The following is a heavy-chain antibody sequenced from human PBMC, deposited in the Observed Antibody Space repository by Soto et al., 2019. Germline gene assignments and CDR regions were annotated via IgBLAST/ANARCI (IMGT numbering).Heavy chain of an antibody. Sequence: QVQLVQSGAEVKKPGASVKVSCKASGYTFTSYGISWVRQAPGQGLEWMGWISAYNGNTNYAQKLQGRVTMTTDTSTSTAYMELRSLRSDDTAVYYCARAVAGTTSDVRYHYYGMDVWGQGTTVTVSS. CDR2: ISAYNGNT. CDR3: ARAVAGTTSDVRYHYYGMDV. V-gene: IGHV1-18*04. J-gene: IGHJ6*02. D-gene: IGHD6-19*01. CDR1: GYTFTSYG.